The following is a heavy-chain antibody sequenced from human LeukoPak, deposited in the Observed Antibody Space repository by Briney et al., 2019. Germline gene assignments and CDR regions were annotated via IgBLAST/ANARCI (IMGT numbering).Heavy chain of an antibody. V-gene: IGHV4-59*01. CDR2: IYYSGST. CDR3: ATSYSSSSQIVY. D-gene: IGHD6-6*01. Sequence: SETLSLTCTVSGGSISSYYWSWIRQPPGKGLEWRGYIYYSGSTNYNPSLKSRVTISVATSKNQFSLKLSSVTAAETAVYYCATSYSSSSQIVYWGRGTLVTVSS. J-gene: IGHJ4*02. CDR1: GGSISSYY.